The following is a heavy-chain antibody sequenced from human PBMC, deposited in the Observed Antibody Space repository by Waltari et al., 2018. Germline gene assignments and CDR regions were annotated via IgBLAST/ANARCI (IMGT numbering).Heavy chain of an antibody. CDR2: INAGNGNT. Sequence: QVQLVQSGAEVKKPGASVKVSCKASGYTFTSYAMHWVRQAPGQRLEWMGWINAGNGNTKYSQKFQGRVTITRDTSASTAYMELSSLRSEDTAVYYCARDQKEGITIFGVAENWFDPWGQGTLVTVSS. CDR3: ARDQKEGITIFGVAENWFDP. V-gene: IGHV1-3*01. D-gene: IGHD3-3*01. J-gene: IGHJ5*02. CDR1: GYTFTSYA.